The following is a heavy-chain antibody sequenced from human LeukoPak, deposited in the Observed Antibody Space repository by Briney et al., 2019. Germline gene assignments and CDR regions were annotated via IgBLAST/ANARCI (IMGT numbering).Heavy chain of an antibody. Sequence: ASVNVSCKASGYTFTSYGISWVRQAPGQGLEWMGWISAYNGNTNYAQKLQGRVTMTTDTSTSTAYMELRSLRSDDTAVYYCARKILGWNYGWFDPWGQGALVTVSS. CDR2: ISAYNGNT. CDR1: GYTFTSYG. V-gene: IGHV1-18*01. CDR3: ARKILGWNYGWFDP. D-gene: IGHD1-7*01. J-gene: IGHJ5*02.